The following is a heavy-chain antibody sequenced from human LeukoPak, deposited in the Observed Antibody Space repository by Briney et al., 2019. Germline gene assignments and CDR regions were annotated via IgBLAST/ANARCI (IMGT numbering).Heavy chain of an antibody. V-gene: IGHV3-15*01. CDR3: ATDRYCSSTSCPLTFDF. J-gene: IGHJ4*02. CDR1: GFTFTDAW. Sequence: GGSLRLSCAASGFTFTDAWMSWVRQAPGKGLERVGRVKNEPDGGTTDYAAPVKGRFTISRDDSKNTLYLQMNSLKTEDTAVYYCATDRYCSSTSCPLTFDFWGRGTLVTVSS. D-gene: IGHD2-2*01. CDR2: VKNEPDGGTT.